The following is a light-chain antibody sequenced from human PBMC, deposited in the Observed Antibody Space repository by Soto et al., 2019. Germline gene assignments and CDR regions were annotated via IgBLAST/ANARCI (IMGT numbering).Light chain of an antibody. Sequence: QSALTQPASVSGSPGQSITISCTGTSSDVGSYNLVSWYQQHPGKAPKLMIYEGSKRPSGVSKRFSGSKSGNTASLTISGLQAEDEADYHCCSYAGSSTYVVFGGGTKLTVL. CDR2: EGS. V-gene: IGLV2-23*01. CDR1: SSDVGSYNL. CDR3: CSYAGSSTYVV. J-gene: IGLJ2*01.